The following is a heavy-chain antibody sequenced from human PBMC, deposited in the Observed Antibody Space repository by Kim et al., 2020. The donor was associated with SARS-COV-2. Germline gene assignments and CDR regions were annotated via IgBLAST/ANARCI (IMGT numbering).Heavy chain of an antibody. J-gene: IGHJ6*02. CDR1: GFNFNTYS. V-gene: IGHV3-48*02. CDR2: ISSSSTTM. D-gene: IGHD3-10*01. Sequence: GGSLRLSCAASGFNFNTYSMNWVRQAPGKGLEWVSYISSSSTTMYYADSVRGRFTISRDNAKNSLFLQMNSLSDEDTAVYYCARCPLSMTMVRGMITTTLFSYYNMDAWGQGTTVTVSS. CDR3: ARCPLSMTMVRGMITTTLFSYYNMDA.